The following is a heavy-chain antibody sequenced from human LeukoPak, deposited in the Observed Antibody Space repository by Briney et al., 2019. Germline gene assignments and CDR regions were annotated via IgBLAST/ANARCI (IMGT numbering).Heavy chain of an antibody. CDR1: GGSFSGYY. CDR3: AISILGGYFDY. V-gene: IGHV4-34*01. D-gene: IGHD4-17*01. Sequence: SETLSLTCAVYGGSFSGYYWSWIRQPPGKGLEWIGEINHSGSTNYNPSLKSRVTISVDTSKNQFSLKLSSVTAADTAVYYCAISILGGYFDYWGQGTLVTVSS. CDR2: INHSGST. J-gene: IGHJ4*03.